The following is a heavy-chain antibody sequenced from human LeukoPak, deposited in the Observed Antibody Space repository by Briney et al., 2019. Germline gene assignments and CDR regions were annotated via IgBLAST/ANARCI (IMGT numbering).Heavy chain of an antibody. CDR1: GGSFSGYY. V-gene: IGHV4-34*01. Sequence: PSETLSLTCAVYGGSFSGYYWSWIRQPPGKWLEWIGEINHSGSTNYNPSLKSRVTISVDTSKNQFSLKLSSVTAADTAVYYCARVGVNYDFWSGYYTGNWFDPWGQGTLVTVSS. CDR3: ARVGVNYDFWSGYYTGNWFDP. J-gene: IGHJ5*02. D-gene: IGHD3-3*01. CDR2: INHSGST.